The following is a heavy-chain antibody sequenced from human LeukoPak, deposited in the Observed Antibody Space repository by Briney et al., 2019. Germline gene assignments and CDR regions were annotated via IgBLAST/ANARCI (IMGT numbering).Heavy chain of an antibody. CDR2: ISGSGGST. J-gene: IGHJ4*02. CDR3: ARESVPIVVVPAAIGY. V-gene: IGHV3-23*01. Sequence: GGSLRLSCAASGFTFSSYAMSWVRQAPGKGLEWVSAISGSGGSTYYADSVKGRFTISRDNSKNTLYLQMNSLRAEDTAVYYCARESVPIVVVPAAIGYWGQGTLVTVSS. CDR1: GFTFSSYA. D-gene: IGHD2-2*01.